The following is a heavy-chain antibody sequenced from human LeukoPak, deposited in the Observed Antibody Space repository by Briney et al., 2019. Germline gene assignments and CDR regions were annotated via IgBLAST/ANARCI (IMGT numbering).Heavy chain of an antibody. D-gene: IGHD6-13*01. CDR1: GFTLSDYY. V-gene: IGHV3-11*01. CDR2: ISSSGSTI. Sequence: GGSLRLSCAASGFTLSDYYMSWIRQAPGKGLEWVSYISSSGSTIYYADSVKGRFTISRDNAKNSLYLQMNSLRAEDTAVYYCARDRVPYSSSWLDYWGQGTLVTVSS. J-gene: IGHJ4*02. CDR3: ARDRVPYSSSWLDY.